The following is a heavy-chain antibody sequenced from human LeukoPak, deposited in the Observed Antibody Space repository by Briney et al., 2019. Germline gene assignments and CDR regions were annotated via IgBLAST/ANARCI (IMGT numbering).Heavy chain of an antibody. CDR1: GFTFDDYA. J-gene: IGHJ4*02. Sequence: KPGGSLRLSCAASGFTFDDYAMHWVRQAPGKGLEWVSSISSSSSYIYYADSVKGRFTISRDNAKNSLYLQMNSLRAEDTAVYYCARSVSSTSWEFDYWGQGTLVTVSS. D-gene: IGHD2-2*01. V-gene: IGHV3-21*01. CDR2: ISSSSSYI. CDR3: ARSVSSTSWEFDY.